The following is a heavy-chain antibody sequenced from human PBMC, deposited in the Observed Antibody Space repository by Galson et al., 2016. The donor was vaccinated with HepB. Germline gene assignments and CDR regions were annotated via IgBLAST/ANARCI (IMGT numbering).Heavy chain of an antibody. CDR3: ARDRGIAAVGDDPFEI. CDR2: MYYSGSP. D-gene: IGHD6-13*01. CDR1: GGSMRNYH. J-gene: IGHJ3*02. V-gene: IGHV4-59*01. Sequence: ETLSLTCTVSGGSMRNYHWSWIRQPPGKGPECIGYMYYSGSPKYNPSLKSRVSMLVDTSKNQFYLKLTSVTAADTAVYYCARDRGIAAVGDDPFEIWGQGTIVTVSS.